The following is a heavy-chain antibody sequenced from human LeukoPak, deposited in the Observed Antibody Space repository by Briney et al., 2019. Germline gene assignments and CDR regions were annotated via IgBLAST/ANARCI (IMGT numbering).Heavy chain of an antibody. CDR2: INTNTGNP. CDR3: AARRNNWNDVYYMDV. Sequence: ASVKVSCKTSGYTFTTYAISWVRQAPGQGLEWMEWINTNTGNPTYAQGFFTGRYVFSLDTSVNTAYLQISSLKAEDTAVYYCAARRNNWNDVYYMDVWGKGTTVTVSS. J-gene: IGHJ6*03. D-gene: IGHD1-20*01. V-gene: IGHV7-4-1*02. CDR1: GYTFTTYA.